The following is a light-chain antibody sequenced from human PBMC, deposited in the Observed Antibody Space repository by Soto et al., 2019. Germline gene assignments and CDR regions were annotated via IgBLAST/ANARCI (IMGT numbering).Light chain of an antibody. J-gene: IGKJ1*01. CDR3: QQYNNWPPWT. CDR2: GAS. CDR1: QSVSSSY. V-gene: IGKV3-20*01. Sequence: EIVLTQSPGTLSLSPGERATLSFRSSQSVSSSYLVWYQQKPGQAPRLLIYGASSRATGIPDRFSGSGSGTDFTLTISRLEPEDYAIYYCQQYNNWPPWTFGQGTKVDIK.